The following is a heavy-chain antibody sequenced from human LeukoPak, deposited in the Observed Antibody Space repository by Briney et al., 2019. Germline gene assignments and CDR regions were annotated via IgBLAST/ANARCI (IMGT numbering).Heavy chain of an antibody. D-gene: IGHD3-16*02. J-gene: IGHJ4*02. Sequence: PGGSLRLSCAASGFTFSSYEMNWVRQAPGKGLEWVSYISSSGSTIYYADSVKGRFTISRDNAKNSLYLQMNSLRAEDTAVYYCARAYTFGGVIVAFDYWGQGTLATVSS. CDR2: ISSSGSTI. V-gene: IGHV3-48*03. CDR3: ARAYTFGGVIVAFDY. CDR1: GFTFSSYE.